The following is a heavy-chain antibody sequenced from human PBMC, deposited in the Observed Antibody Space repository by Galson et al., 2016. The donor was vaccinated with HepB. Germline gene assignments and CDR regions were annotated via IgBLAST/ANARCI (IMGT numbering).Heavy chain of an antibody. CDR2: IFRDGST. Sequence: LTCIVSGDSVTGGDWWSWVRLPPGGSLEWIGEIFRDGSTNYNPFLGSRVTISLDHSNNHFSLKLSSVTAADTAVYYCARDISSADAFDIWGQGTMVTVSS. J-gene: IGHJ3*02. CDR1: GDSVTGGDW. CDR3: ARDISSADAFDI. D-gene: IGHD3-9*01. V-gene: IGHV4-4*02.